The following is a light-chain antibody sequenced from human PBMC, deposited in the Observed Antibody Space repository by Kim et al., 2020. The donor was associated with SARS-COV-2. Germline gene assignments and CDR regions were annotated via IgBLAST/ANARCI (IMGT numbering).Light chain of an antibody. CDR1: HTITNY. Sequence: DMQMTQSPSSLSASVGDRVTVTCRASHTITNYLNWYQQKPGKAPKLLIYGVSTLQSGVPSRFSGSGSGTEFTLTISSLQPEDLATYFCQYRGTFGQGTKLEI. V-gene: IGKV1-39*01. CDR2: GVS. CDR3: QYRGT. J-gene: IGKJ2*02.